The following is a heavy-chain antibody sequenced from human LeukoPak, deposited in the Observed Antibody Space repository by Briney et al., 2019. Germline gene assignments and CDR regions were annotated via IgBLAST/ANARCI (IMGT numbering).Heavy chain of an antibody. CDR1: GFIFNTFN. CDR3: ARGHYDVLASSYKWTPDY. J-gene: IGHJ4*02. CDR2: INSGGDYK. D-gene: IGHD3-9*01. V-gene: IGHV3-21*01. Sequence: PGWSRRLSCAASGFIFNTFNMNWFRQAPGKGLEWVSSINSGGDYKYYADSVKGRFTTSRDNAKNSLSLQLNRRRVEDTAIYYCARGHYDVLASSYKWTPDYWGQGTLVTVSS.